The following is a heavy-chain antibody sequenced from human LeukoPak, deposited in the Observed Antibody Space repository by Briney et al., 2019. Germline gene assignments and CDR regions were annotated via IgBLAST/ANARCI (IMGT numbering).Heavy chain of an antibody. CDR3: ARSVVVTAIPHYYYGMDV. D-gene: IGHD2-21*02. CDR1: GYTFTSYG. J-gene: IGHJ6*02. CDR2: ISAYNGNT. Sequence: ASVKVSCKASGYTFTSYGISWVRQAPGQGLEWMGWISAYNGNTNYAQKLQGRVTMTTDTSTSTAYMELRSLRSDDTAAYYCARSVVVTAIPHYYYGMDVWGQGTTVTVSS. V-gene: IGHV1-18*01.